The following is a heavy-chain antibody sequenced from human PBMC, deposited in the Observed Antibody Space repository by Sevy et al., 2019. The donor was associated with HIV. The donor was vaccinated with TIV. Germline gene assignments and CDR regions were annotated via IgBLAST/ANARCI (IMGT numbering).Heavy chain of an antibody. D-gene: IGHD2-2*01. J-gene: IGHJ6*02. CDR1: GFTFSSYG. V-gene: IGHV3-30*18. CDR2: ISYDGSNK. Sequence: GGSLRLSCAASGFTFSSYGMHWVRQAPGKGLEWVVVISYDGSNKYYADSVKGRFTISRDNSKNTLYLQMNSLRAEDTAVYYCAKDAKDIVVVPAANDYYYYGMDVWGQGTTVTVSS. CDR3: AKDAKDIVVVPAANDYYYYGMDV.